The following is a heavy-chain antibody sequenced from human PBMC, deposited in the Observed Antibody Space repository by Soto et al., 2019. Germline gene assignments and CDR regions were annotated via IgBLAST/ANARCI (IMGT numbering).Heavy chain of an antibody. V-gene: IGHV4-30-4*01. J-gene: IGHJ6*02. D-gene: IGHD1-26*01. CDR1: GGSISSGDYY. Sequence: QVQLQESGPGLVKPSQTLSLTCTVSGGSISSGDYYWSWIRQPPGKGLEWMGYIYYSGSTYYNPSLKRRVTITVDTSKNQFSLKLSSVTAADTAVYYCARDRPLVGQTQEGMDVWGQGTTVTVSS. CDR2: IYYSGST. CDR3: ARDRPLVGQTQEGMDV.